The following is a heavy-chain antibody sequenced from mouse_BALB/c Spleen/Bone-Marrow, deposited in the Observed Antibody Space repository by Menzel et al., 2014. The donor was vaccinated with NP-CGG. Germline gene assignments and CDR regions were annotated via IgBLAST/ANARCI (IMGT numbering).Heavy chain of an antibody. V-gene: IGHV1S137*01. D-gene: IGHD2-1*01. J-gene: IGHJ4*01. CDR1: GYTFTDYA. CDR2: ISTYYGDA. CDR3: ASGNYYYAMDY. Sequence: VQLQHSGAELVRPGVSVKISCKGSGYTFTDYAMHWVKQSHAKSLEWIGVISTYYGDASYNQKFKGKATMTVDKSSSTAYMELARLTSEDSAIYYCASGNYYYAMDYWGQGTSVTVSS.